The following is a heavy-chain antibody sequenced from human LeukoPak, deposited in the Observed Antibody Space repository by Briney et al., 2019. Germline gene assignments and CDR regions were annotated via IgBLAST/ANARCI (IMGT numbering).Heavy chain of an antibody. CDR3: AITAAGCYYFDY. Sequence: GESLNISCKGSGYSFTSYWISWVRQMPGKGLEWMGRIDPSDSYTNYSPSFQGHVTISADKSISTAYLQWTGLKASDTAMYYCAITAAGCYYFDYWGQGTLVTVSS. V-gene: IGHV5-10-1*01. CDR2: IDPSDSYT. J-gene: IGHJ4*02. D-gene: IGHD1/OR15-1a*01. CDR1: GYSFTSYW.